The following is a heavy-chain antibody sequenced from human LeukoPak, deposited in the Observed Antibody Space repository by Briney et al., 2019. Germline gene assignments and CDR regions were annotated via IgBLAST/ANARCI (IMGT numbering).Heavy chain of an antibody. CDR2: INHSGST. V-gene: IGHV4-34*01. CDR1: GGSFSGYY. D-gene: IGHD3-10*01. Sequence: PSETLSLTCAVCGGSFSGYYWSWIRQPPGKGLEWIGEINHSGSTNYNPSLKSRVTISVDTSKNQFSLKLSSVTAADTAVYYCARRDYYGSGSSKAPRDWFDPWGQGTLVTVSS. CDR3: ARRDYYGSGSSKAPRDWFDP. J-gene: IGHJ5*02.